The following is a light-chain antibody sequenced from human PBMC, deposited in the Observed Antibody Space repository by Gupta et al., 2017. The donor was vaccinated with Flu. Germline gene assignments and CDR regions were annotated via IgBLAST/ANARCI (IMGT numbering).Light chain of an antibody. J-gene: IGLJ2*01. V-gene: IGLV2-11*01. CDR1: SGDVGAYNY. CDR3: CSYAGSNTLV. Sequence: QSALTQPRSVSGSPGQSVTISCTGTSGDVGAYNYVSWYQQYPGKAPKLMLYDVTQRPSGVPDRCSGSKSGDTASLTISGLEAEDEADYYCCSYAGSNTLVFGGGTKLTVL. CDR2: DVT.